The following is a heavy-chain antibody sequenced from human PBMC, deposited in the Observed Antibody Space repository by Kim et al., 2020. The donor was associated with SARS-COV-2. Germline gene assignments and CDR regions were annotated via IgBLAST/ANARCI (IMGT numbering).Heavy chain of an antibody. D-gene: IGHD1-26*01. V-gene: IGHV3-33*01. Sequence: YAESRKGRLTISRDNSKNMLYLHMNSLRVEDTAVYYCVRDESGSYFGYFHYWGQGTLVTVSS. J-gene: IGHJ4*02. CDR3: VRDESGSYFGYFHY.